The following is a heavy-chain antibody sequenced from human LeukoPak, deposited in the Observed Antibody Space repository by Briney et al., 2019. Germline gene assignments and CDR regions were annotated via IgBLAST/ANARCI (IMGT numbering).Heavy chain of an antibody. J-gene: IGHJ4*02. CDR1: GGSISSHY. V-gene: IGHV4-59*11. CDR3: ARAGGHSSSWYLG. CDR2: IYYSGST. D-gene: IGHD6-13*01. Sequence: SETLSLTCTVSGGSISSHYWSWIRQPPGKGLEWIGYIYYSGSTNYNPSLKSRVTISVDTSKNQFSLKLSSVTAADTAVYYCARAGGHSSSWYLGWGQGTLVTVSS.